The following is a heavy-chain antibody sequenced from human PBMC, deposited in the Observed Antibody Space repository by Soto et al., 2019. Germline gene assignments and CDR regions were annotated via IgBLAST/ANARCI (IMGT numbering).Heavy chain of an antibody. J-gene: IGHJ5*02. D-gene: IGHD6-13*01. CDR1: GGTFSSYA. V-gene: IGHV1-69*13. CDR3: ARGSAGVSGPWFDP. CDR2: IIPIFGTA. Sequence: GASVKVSCKASGGTFSSYAISWVRQAPGQGLEWMGGIIPIFGTANYAQKFQGRVTITADESTSTAYMELSSLRSEDTAVYYCARGSAGVSGPWFDPWGQGTLVTVSS.